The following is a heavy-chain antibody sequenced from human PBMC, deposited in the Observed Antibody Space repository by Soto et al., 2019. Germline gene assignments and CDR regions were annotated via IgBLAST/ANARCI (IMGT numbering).Heavy chain of an antibody. Sequence: QVQLQQWGAGLLKPSETLSLTCTIYGGSFNGYFWSWVRQSPGKGLEWIGEINQSGNTNYNPPLKSRVTISGDPSKNQFSLNLTYVTAADTAVYYCARAPLTRGIITHYHYLDVWGRGTTVTVSS. CDR2: INQSGNT. J-gene: IGHJ6*03. D-gene: IGHD3-10*01. V-gene: IGHV4-34*01. CDR3: ARAPLTRGIITHYHYLDV. CDR1: GGSFNGYF.